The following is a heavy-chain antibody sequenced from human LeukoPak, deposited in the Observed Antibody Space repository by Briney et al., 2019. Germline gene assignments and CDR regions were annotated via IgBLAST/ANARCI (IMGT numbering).Heavy chain of an antibody. J-gene: IGHJ6*03. Sequence: PSETLSLTCTVSGGSISSGSYYWSWIRQPAGKGLEWIGRIYTSGSTNYNPSLKSRVTISVDTSKNQFSLKLSSVTAADTAVYYCARGRGDCSSTSCYPYYYYYMDVWSKGTTVTVSS. CDR1: GGSISSGSYY. D-gene: IGHD2-2*01. CDR2: IYTSGST. V-gene: IGHV4-61*02. CDR3: ARGRGDCSSTSCYPYYYYYMDV.